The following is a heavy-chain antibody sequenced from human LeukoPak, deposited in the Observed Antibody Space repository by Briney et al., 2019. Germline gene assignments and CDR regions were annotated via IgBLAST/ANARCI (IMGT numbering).Heavy chain of an antibody. CDR3: AKAFRIVGIGNPDDAFDV. CDR2: IAGTGGST. CDR1: GFTFNKYA. D-gene: IGHD1-26*01. V-gene: IGHV3-23*01. J-gene: IGHJ3*01. Sequence: GGSLRLSCAASGFTFNKYAMNWVRQPPGKGLEWVSSIAGTGGSTYYADSVKGRLTLSRDNSENTLYLQLNSLRAEDSGIYYCAKAFRIVGIGNPDDAFDVWGQGAVVTVS.